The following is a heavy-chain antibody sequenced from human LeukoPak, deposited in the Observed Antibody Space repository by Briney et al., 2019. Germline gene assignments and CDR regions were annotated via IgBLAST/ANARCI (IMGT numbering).Heavy chain of an antibody. CDR2: IYYSGST. D-gene: IGHD3-22*01. V-gene: IGHV4-59*08. Sequence: SETLSLTCTVSGGSISSYYWSWIRQPPGKGLEWIGSIYYSGSTYYNPSLKSRVTISVDTSKNQFSLKLSSVTAADTAVYYCARHAPLYYYDSSGYDAFDIWGQGTMVTVSS. J-gene: IGHJ3*02. CDR3: ARHAPLYYYDSSGYDAFDI. CDR1: GGSISSYY.